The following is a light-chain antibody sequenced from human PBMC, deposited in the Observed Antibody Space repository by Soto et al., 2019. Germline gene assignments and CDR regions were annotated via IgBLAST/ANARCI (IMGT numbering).Light chain of an antibody. Sequence: EIVLTQSPATLSLSPGERATLSCRASQSVTSYLAWYQQKPGQAPRLLIYDVSNRASGIPARFSGSGSGTDFTLTISSLEPEDFAVYYCQQRSNWPPTFGQGTRLEIK. V-gene: IGKV3-11*01. J-gene: IGKJ5*01. CDR1: QSVTSY. CDR2: DVS. CDR3: QQRSNWPPT.